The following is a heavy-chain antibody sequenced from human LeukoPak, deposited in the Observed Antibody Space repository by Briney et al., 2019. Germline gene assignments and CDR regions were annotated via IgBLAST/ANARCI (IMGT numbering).Heavy chain of an antibody. D-gene: IGHD6-13*01. CDR2: IIPIFGTA. Sequence: SVKVSCKASGGTFTSYAISWVRQAPGQGLEWMGGIIPIFGTANYAQKFQGRVTITADESTSTAYMELSSLRSEDTAVYYCARDRYVGSSYEMDVWGKGTTVTVSS. J-gene: IGHJ6*04. CDR1: GGTFTSYA. CDR3: ARDRYVGSSYEMDV. V-gene: IGHV1-69*13.